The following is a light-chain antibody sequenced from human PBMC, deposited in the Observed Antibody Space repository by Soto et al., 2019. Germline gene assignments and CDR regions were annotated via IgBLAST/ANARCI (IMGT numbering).Light chain of an antibody. CDR1: QSISNY. Sequence: DIPMTQSPSSLSASVGDRVTITCRASQSISNYFNWYQQKPGKAPKLLIYAASSLQSGVPSRFSGSGSGTDFTLTISSLQPEELATYDCQQSYSTPLTVGGGTKVEIK. CDR2: AAS. J-gene: IGKJ4*01. V-gene: IGKV1-39*01. CDR3: QQSYSTPLT.